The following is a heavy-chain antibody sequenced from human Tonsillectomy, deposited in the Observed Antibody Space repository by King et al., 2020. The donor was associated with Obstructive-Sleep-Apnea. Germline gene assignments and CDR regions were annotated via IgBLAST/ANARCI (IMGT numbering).Heavy chain of an antibody. Sequence: TLKESGPTLVKPPQTLTLTCTFSGFSLSTSGVGVGWIRQPPGKALEWLALIYWDDDKRYSPSLKSRFTITKDTSKNQVVLTMTNMDPVDTATYYCAHSPSQMVRGVDNWFDPWGQGTLVTVSS. V-gene: IGHV2-5*02. J-gene: IGHJ5*02. CDR3: AHSPSQMVRGVDNWFDP. CDR2: IYWDDDK. D-gene: IGHD3-10*01. CDR1: GFSLSTSGVG.